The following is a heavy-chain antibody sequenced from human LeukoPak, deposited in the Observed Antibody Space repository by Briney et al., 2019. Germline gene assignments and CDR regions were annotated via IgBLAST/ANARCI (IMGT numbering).Heavy chain of an antibody. V-gene: IGHV4-39*02. J-gene: IGHJ5*02. CDR3: ARDHPANFASRLFDP. Sequence: SETLSLTCTVSGASISSSTDYWGWIRQPPGKGLEWIANIYYSGSTYYNPSLKSRVTISVDTSKNQFSLKLSSVTAADTAVYYCARDHPANFASRLFDPWGQGTLVTVSS. D-gene: IGHD3-3*01. CDR1: GASISSSTDY. CDR2: IYYSGST.